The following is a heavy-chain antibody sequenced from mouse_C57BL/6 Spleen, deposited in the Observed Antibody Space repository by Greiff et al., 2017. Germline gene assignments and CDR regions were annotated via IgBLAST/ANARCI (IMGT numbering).Heavy chain of an antibody. Sequence: QVQLQQPGAELVMPGASVKLSCKASGYTFTSYWMHWVKQRPGQGLEWIGEIDPSDSYTNYNQKFKGKSPLTVDQSSSTAYMQLSSLTSEDSAGYYWARRGIYDGDYPFDYWGQGTTLTVSS. CDR1: GYTFTSYW. J-gene: IGHJ2*01. V-gene: IGHV1-69*01. CDR3: ARRGIYDGDYPFDY. CDR2: IDPSDSYT. D-gene: IGHD2-3*01.